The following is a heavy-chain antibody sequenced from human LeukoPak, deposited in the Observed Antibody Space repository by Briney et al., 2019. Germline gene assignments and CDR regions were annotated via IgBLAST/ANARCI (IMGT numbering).Heavy chain of an antibody. J-gene: IGHJ4*02. CDR1: GGSFSGYY. D-gene: IGHD2-15*01. CDR2: INHSGST. CDR3: ARAKQDIVVVVAATSQYYFDY. Sequence: SETLSLTCAVYGGSFSGYYWSWIRQPPWKGLEWIGEINHSGSTNYNPSLKSRVTISVDTSKNQFSLKLSSVTAADTAVYYCARAKQDIVVVVAATSQYYFDYWGQGTLVTVSS. V-gene: IGHV4-34*01.